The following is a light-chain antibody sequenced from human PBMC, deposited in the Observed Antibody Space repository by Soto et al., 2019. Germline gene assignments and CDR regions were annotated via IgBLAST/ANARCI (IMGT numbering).Light chain of an antibody. Sequence: DIVMTQSPDSLAVSLGERATINCKSSQSVLYSYNNRKYLAWYQQKPGQPPKLLIYWASTRESGVPDRFSGSGSGTDFTLTISARQAEDVAVYYCQPYYSTPLTFGGGTKVEI. CDR3: QPYYSTPLT. V-gene: IGKV4-1*01. CDR1: QSVLYSYNNRKY. J-gene: IGKJ4*01. CDR2: WAS.